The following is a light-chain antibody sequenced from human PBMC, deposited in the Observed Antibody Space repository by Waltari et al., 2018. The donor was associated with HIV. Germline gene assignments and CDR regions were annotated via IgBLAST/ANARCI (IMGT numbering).Light chain of an antibody. CDR2: GAS. V-gene: IGKV4-1*01. Sequence: DIVMTQSLDSLAVSLGERATIHFPSSQTLFSNHHKNNYLAWYQQKPGQPPKLLIYGASTRESGVPDRFSGRGSGTDFTLTISSLQAEDVAVYYCQQYYSTPLTFGQGTRVEIK. J-gene: IGKJ1*01. CDR3: QQYYSTPLT. CDR1: QTLFSNHHKNNY.